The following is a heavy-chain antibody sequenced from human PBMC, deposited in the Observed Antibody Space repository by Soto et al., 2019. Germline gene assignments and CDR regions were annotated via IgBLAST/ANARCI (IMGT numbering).Heavy chain of an antibody. V-gene: IGHV3-33*01. CDR2: IWYDGSNK. Sequence: QVQLVESGGGVVQPGRSLRLSCAASGFTFSSYGIHWVRQAPGKGLEWVAVIWYDGSNKNYADSVKGRFTISRDNSKNTLYLQMNSLRGEDTAVYYCARGRSVSGYYFPFDYWGQGTLVTVSS. D-gene: IGHD3-22*01. J-gene: IGHJ4*02. CDR1: GFTFSSYG. CDR3: ARGRSVSGYYFPFDY.